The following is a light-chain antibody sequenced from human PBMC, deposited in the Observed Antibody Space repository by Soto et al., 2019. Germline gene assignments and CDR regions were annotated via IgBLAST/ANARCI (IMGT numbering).Light chain of an antibody. V-gene: IGLV1-40*01. J-gene: IGLJ2*01. CDR1: SSNIGAGYD. CDR2: GNS. Sequence: QSVLTQPPLVSGAPGQRVTISCTGSSSNIGAGYDVHWYQQLPGTAPKLLIYGNSNRPSGVPDRFSGSKSGTSASLAITGLQAEDEADYYCQSYDSSHVVFGGGTKVTVL. CDR3: QSYDSSHVV.